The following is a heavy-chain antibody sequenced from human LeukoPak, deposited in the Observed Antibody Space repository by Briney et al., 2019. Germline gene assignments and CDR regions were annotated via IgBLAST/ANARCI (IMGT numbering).Heavy chain of an antibody. V-gene: IGHV3-48*03. CDR2: ISSSGSTI. Sequence: PGGSLRLSCAASGLNLSSYEVNWVRQAPGRGLEWVSYISSSGSTIYYADSVKGRFTISRDNAKNSLYLQMNSLRAEDAAVYYCLGWLPRMDVWGQGTTVTVSS. CDR3: LGWLPRMDV. CDR1: GLNLSSYE. J-gene: IGHJ6*02. D-gene: IGHD4-23*01.